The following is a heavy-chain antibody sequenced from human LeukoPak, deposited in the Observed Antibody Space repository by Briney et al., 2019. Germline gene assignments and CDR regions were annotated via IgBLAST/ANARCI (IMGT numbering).Heavy chain of an antibody. CDR1: GFTFSSYG. CDR2: ISPDGTYT. Sequence: GGSLRLSCAASGFTFSSYGMHWVRQAPGKGLEWVTLISPDGTYTYYADSVKGRFTISRDNSKNTLYLQRDSLRSEDTAVYYCAKPGSNLYYFDYWGQGTLVTVSS. J-gene: IGHJ4*02. V-gene: IGHV3-30*18. CDR3: AKPGSNLYYFDY. D-gene: IGHD3-10*01.